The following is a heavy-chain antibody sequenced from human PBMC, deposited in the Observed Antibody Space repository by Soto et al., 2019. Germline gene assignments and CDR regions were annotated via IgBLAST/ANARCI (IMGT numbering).Heavy chain of an antibody. V-gene: IGHV1-69*06. CDR1: GGTFSSYA. Sequence: SVKVSCKASGGTFSSYAISWVRQAPGQGLEWMGGIIPIFGTANYAQKFQGRVTVTADKSTSTAYMELSSLRSEDTAVYYCARGGENTAMILYYYGMDVWGQGTTVTVSS. D-gene: IGHD5-18*01. CDR3: ARGGENTAMILYYYGMDV. J-gene: IGHJ6*02. CDR2: IIPIFGTA.